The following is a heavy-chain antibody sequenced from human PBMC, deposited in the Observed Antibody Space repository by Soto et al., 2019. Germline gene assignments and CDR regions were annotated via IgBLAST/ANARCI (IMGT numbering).Heavy chain of an antibody. D-gene: IGHD5-18*01. J-gene: IGHJ6*02. CDR2: IDPSDSYT. Sequence: GESLKISCKGSGYSFTSYWISWVRQMPGKGLEWMGRIDPSDSYTNYSPSFQGHVTISADKSISTAYLQWSSLKASDTAMYYCATSTYPGHYYYYYGLDVWGQGTTVTVSS. CDR1: GYSFTSYW. V-gene: IGHV5-10-1*01. CDR3: ATSTYPGHYYYYYGLDV.